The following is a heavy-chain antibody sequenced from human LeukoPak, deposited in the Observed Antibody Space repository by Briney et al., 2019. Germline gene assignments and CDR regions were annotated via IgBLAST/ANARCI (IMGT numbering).Heavy chain of an antibody. CDR3: AKDVIAAAYKSPSNFDY. CDR2: IRYDGSNK. CDR1: GFTFSSYG. V-gene: IGHV3-30*02. J-gene: IGHJ4*02. D-gene: IGHD6-13*01. Sequence: GGSLRLSCAASGFTFSSYGMHWVRQAPGKGLEWVAFIRYDGSNKYYADSVKGRFTISRDNSKNTLYLQMNSLRAEDTAVYYCAKDVIAAAYKSPSNFDYWGQGTLVTVSS.